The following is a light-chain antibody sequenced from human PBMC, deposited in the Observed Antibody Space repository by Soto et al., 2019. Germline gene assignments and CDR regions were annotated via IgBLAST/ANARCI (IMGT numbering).Light chain of an antibody. J-gene: IGKJ1*01. CDR2: AAS. V-gene: IGKV1-39*01. CDR1: QNIDNY. Sequence: DIQMTQSPSSLSASVGDRVTISCRASQNIDNYLNWYQQKPGKAPKVLIYAASNLQSGVPSRFSGSGSGTYFTLTVSSLQPEDFATYFCQQSYNTPWRFGQGTKVDI. CDR3: QQSYNTPWR.